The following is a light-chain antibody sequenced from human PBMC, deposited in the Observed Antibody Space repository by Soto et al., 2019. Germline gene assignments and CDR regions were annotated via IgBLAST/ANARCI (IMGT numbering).Light chain of an antibody. Sequence: DIQMTQSPSTLSASVGDRVTITCRASQNIERWLAWYQQKPGKAPELLIYAVSYLQSGVPSRFSGSGSGTDFTLTISSLQPEDFATYFCKQSSAFPLTFGGGTKVEIK. CDR3: KQSSAFPLT. CDR1: QNIERW. CDR2: AVS. V-gene: IGKV1-12*01. J-gene: IGKJ4*01.